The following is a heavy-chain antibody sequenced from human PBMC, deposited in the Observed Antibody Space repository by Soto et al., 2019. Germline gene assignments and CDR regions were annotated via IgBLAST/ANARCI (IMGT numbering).Heavy chain of an antibody. CDR3: TRDSGCGGDCYENYFDY. Sequence: SLRLSCTASGFTFGDYAMSWFRQAPGKGLEWVGFIKSKGYGGTTEHAASVKGRFTISRDDSKSIAYLQMNSLKTEDTAVYYCTRDSGCGGDCYENYFDYWGQGTLVTVSS. D-gene: IGHD2-21*02. V-gene: IGHV3-49*03. CDR2: IKSKGYGGTT. CDR1: GFTFGDYA. J-gene: IGHJ4*02.